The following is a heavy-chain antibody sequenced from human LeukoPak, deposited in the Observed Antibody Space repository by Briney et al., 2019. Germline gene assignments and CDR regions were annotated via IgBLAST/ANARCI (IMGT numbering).Heavy chain of an antibody. J-gene: IGHJ4*02. CDR1: SGSISSSRSY. V-gene: IGHV4-39*07. D-gene: IGHD6-6*01. CDR2: MYYSGSTYYT. Sequence: SETLSLTCTVSSGSISSSRSYWGWIRQPPGKGLEWIGSMYYSGSTYYTYYSPSLKSRVTISVDTSKNQFSLNLSSVTAADTAVYYCARDPSSDSSTDYWGQGILVTVSS. CDR3: ARDPSSDSSTDY.